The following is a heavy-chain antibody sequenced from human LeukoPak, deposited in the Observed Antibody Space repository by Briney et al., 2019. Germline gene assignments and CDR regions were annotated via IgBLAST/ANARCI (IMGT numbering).Heavy chain of an antibody. Sequence: SENLSLTCTVSGGSISSYFWSWIRQPPGKGLEWIGYIYYIGSTNYNPSLKSRVTISVDTSKNQFSLQLSSVTAADMAVYYCARAEGRVGATGFDYWGQGTLVTVSS. V-gene: IGHV4-59*01. CDR2: IYYIGST. D-gene: IGHD1-26*01. CDR3: ARAEGRVGATGFDY. CDR1: GGSISSYF. J-gene: IGHJ4*02.